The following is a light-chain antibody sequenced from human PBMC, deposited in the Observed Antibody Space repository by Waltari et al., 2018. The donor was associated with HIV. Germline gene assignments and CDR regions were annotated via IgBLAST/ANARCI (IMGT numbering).Light chain of an antibody. J-gene: IGLJ1*01. Sequence: SSVVTQPPSVSVAPGKTATITCGGSNIGSKGVHWYQQKPGQAPGLVICYDGDRPSGIPERFSGSKSGNTATLTISRVEVGDEADYYCRMWESGSDHPGVFGAGTKVTVL. CDR2: YDG. V-gene: IGLV3-21*01. CDR3: RMWESGSDHPGV. CDR1: NIGSKG.